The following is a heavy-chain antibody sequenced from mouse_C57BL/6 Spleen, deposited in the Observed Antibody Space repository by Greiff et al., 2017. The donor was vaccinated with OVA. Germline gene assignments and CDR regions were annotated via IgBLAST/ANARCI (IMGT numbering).Heavy chain of an antibody. CDR2: IRLKSDNYAT. V-gene: IGHV6-3*01. Sequence: EVQLQESGGGLVQPGGSMKLSCVASGFTFSNYWMNWVRQSPEKGLEWVAQIRLKSDNYATHYAESVKGRFTISRDDSNSSVYRQMNKLRAEETGIYYCTDEYYGSSSDDWGQGTTLTGSA. CDR1: GFTFSNYW. J-gene: IGHJ2*01. D-gene: IGHD1-1*01. CDR3: TDEYYGSSSDD.